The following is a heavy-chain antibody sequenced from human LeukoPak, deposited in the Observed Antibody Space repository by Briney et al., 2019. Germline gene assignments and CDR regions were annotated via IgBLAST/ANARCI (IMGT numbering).Heavy chain of an antibody. Sequence: SETLSLTCTVSGGSISSSSYYWGWIRQPPGKGLEWIGSIYYSGSTYYNPSLKSRVTMSVDTSKNQFSLKLSSVTAADTAVYYCARPNTAMAYYYGMDVWGQGTTVTVSS. CDR2: IYYSGST. CDR3: ARPNTAMAYYYGMDV. CDR1: GGSISSSSYY. V-gene: IGHV4-39*01. D-gene: IGHD5-18*01. J-gene: IGHJ6*02.